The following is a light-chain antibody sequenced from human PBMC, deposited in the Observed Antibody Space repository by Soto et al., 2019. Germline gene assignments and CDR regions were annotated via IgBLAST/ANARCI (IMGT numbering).Light chain of an antibody. J-gene: IGKJ4*01. Sequence: IVLTQSPGTLSLSPGERATLSCRASQSVTNSYLAWYQQKPGQAPRPLISGASSRATGIPDRFSGSGSGTDFTLTISRLEPEDFAVYYCQQYGTSLLTFGGGTKVEIK. V-gene: IGKV3-20*01. CDR2: GAS. CDR3: QQYGTSLLT. CDR1: QSVTNSY.